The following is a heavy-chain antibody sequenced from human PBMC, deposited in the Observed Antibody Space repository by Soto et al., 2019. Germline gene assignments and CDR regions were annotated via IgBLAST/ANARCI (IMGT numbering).Heavy chain of an antibody. Sequence: SETLSLTCTVSGRSISSYYWSWIRQPPGKGLEWIGYIYYSGNTNYNPSLKSRVTISLETSKSQFSLVLTSVTAADTAVYYCARLGRYYQSLDSWGPGTLVTVSS. D-gene: IGHD3-10*01. V-gene: IGHV4-59*08. CDR2: IYYSGNT. J-gene: IGHJ5*01. CDR3: ARLGRYYQSLDS. CDR1: GRSISSYY.